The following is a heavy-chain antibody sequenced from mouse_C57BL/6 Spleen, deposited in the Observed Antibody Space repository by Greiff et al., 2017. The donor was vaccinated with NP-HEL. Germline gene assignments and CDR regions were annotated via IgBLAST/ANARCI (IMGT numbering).Heavy chain of an antibody. V-gene: IGHV1-26*01. CDR2: INPNNGGT. CDR1: GYTFTDYY. D-gene: IGHD2-4*01. Sequence: EVQLQQSGPELVKPGASVKISCKASGYTFTDYYMNWVKQSHGKSLEWIGDINPNNGGTSYNQKFKGKATLTVDKSSSTAYMELRSLTSEDSAVYYWERRDYDYGGGYFDVWGTGTTVTVSS. J-gene: IGHJ1*03. CDR3: ERRDYDYGGGYFDV.